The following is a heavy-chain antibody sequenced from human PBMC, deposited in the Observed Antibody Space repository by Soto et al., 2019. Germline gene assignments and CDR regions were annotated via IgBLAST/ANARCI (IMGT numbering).Heavy chain of an antibody. CDR3: AKDRLSGGYYGMDF. J-gene: IGHJ6*02. CDR1: GFTFSNYV. Sequence: GGSLRLSCGASGFTFSNYVMGWVRQAPGKGLEWVSAISGSSSTTDYADSVKGRFTISRDNSKNTLYLQMNSLRAEDTAVYYCAKDRLSGGYYGMDFWGQGTTVTVSS. V-gene: IGHV3-23*01. CDR2: ISGSSSTT. D-gene: IGHD7-27*01.